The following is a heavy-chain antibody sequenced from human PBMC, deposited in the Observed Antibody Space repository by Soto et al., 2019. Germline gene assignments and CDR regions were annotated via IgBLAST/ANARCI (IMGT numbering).Heavy chain of an antibody. V-gene: IGHV3-23*01. CDR3: VKNQGSVWYFEY. J-gene: IGHJ4*02. CDR2: ISHTGNTI. Sequence: EVQLWESGGGLVQPGGSLRVSCAASGFTFSNYAMSWVRQAPGKGLEWVSSISHTGNTIYYADSVKGRFTISRDNSKNTLYLQMNSQWVEGTAVYYCVKNQGSVWYFEYWGQGTLVTVSS. CDR1: GFTFSNYA. D-gene: IGHD6-19*01.